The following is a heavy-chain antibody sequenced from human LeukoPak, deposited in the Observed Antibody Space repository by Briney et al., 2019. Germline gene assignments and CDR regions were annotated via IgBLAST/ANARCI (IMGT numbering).Heavy chain of an antibody. CDR1: GGSISSSSYY. V-gene: IGHV4-39*01. CDR2: IYYSGST. J-gene: IGHJ2*01. D-gene: IGHD3-16*01. Sequence: PSETLSLTCTVSGGSISSSSYYWGWIRQPPGMGLEWIGSIYYSGSTYYNPSLKSRVTISVYTSKNQFSLKLSSVTAADTAVYYCARLEGGYWYFDLWGGGTLVTVSS. CDR3: ARLEGGYWYFDL.